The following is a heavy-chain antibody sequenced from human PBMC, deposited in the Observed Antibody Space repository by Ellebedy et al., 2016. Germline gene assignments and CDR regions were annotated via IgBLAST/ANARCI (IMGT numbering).Heavy chain of an antibody. V-gene: IGHV4-34*01. D-gene: IGHD4-17*01. CDR3: ARRQYTVTTSWFDP. CDR2: INHSGST. CDR1: GGSFSGYY. J-gene: IGHJ5*02. Sequence: SETLSLXCAVYGGSFSGYYWSWIRQPPGKGLEWIGEINHSGSTNYNPSLKSRVTISVDTSKNQFSLKLSSVTAADTAVYYCARRQYTVTTSWFDPWGQGTLVTVSS.